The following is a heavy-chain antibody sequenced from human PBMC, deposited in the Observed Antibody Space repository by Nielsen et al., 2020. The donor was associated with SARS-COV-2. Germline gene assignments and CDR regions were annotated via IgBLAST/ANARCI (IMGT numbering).Heavy chain of an antibody. J-gene: IGHJ5*02. CDR1: GGSISSGGYY. CDR2: IYYSGST. V-gene: IGHV4-31*03. CDR3: ARGRRTGGSGTYYNLVGRTFGFDP. Sequence: SETLSLTCTVSGGSISSGGYYWSWIRQHPGKGLEWIGYIYYSGSTYYNPSLKSRVTISVDTSKNQFSLKLSSVTAADTAVYYCARGRRTGGSGTYYNLVGRTFGFDPWGQGTLVTVSS. D-gene: IGHD3-10*01.